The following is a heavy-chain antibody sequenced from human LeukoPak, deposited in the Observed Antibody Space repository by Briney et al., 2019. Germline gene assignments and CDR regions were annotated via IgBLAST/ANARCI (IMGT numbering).Heavy chain of an antibody. Sequence: GGSLRLSCAASGFRFSDYWMSWVRQAPGKGREWVANIKEDGAEKYYVESVKGRFTIFRDNAKHSLHLQMNSLRVEDTAVYYCARGMSEFDYWGQGTLVTVSS. CDR1: GFRFSDYW. CDR3: ARGMSEFDY. J-gene: IGHJ4*02. CDR2: IKEDGAEK. V-gene: IGHV3-7*01.